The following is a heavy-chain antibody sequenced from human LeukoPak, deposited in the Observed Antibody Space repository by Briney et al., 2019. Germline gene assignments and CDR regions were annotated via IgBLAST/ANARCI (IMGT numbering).Heavy chain of an antibody. V-gene: IGHV3-30*03. D-gene: IGHD2-15*01. J-gene: IGHJ4*02. Sequence: PGGSLRLSWAASGFTVSTNGTHSVRQHPGKGPEGVAHIIYDVTNKYYADSVGGRFSISRDNSKNTLFLQMDSLRPQDTAVYYCARDYCSGGSCHSFAYWGQGTLVTVSS. CDR2: IIYDVTNK. CDR1: GFTVSTNG. CDR3: ARDYCSGGSCHSFAY.